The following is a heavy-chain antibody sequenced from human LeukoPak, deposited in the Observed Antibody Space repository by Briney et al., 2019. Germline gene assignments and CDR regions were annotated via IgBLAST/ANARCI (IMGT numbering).Heavy chain of an antibody. CDR1: GGTFNNYG. Sequence: ASVKVSCTASGGTFNNYGFSWVRQAPAQGLEWIGRIVPIIGITNYAQKFQDIVTISADTSTNTAYMELSSLRSEDTAVYYCARSHVDTAMITTYHFDHWGQGTLITVSS. J-gene: IGHJ4*02. CDR2: IVPIIGIT. D-gene: IGHD5-18*01. CDR3: ARSHVDTAMITTYHFDH. V-gene: IGHV1-69*04.